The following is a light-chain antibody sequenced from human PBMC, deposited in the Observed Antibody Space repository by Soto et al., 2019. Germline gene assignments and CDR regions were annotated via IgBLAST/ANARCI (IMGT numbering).Light chain of an antibody. CDR2: DAS. CDR1: QSVSSS. J-gene: IGKJ4*01. V-gene: IGKV3-11*01. CDR3: QQRTNWPLT. Sequence: EIVLTQSPATLSLSPGERATLSCRASQSVSSSLAWYQQKPGQAPKLLIYDASNRATGIPARFRGSGSGTDFPLTIRSLEPEDLAVYYCQQRTNWPLTFGGGTKVEIE.